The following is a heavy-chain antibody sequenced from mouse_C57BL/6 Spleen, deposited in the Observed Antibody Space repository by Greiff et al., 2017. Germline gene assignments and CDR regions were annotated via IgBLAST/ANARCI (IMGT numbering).Heavy chain of an antibody. D-gene: IGHD3-3*01. V-gene: IGHV1-26*01. CDR2: INPNNGGT. CDR1: GYTFTDYY. CDR3: ANSRSAGAMDY. J-gene: IGHJ4*01. Sequence: VQLQQSGPELVKPGASVKISCKASGYTFTDYYMNWVKQSHGKSLEWIGDINPNNGGTSYNQKFKGKATLTVDKSSSTAYMELRSLTSEDSAVYYCANSRSAGAMDYWGQGTSVTVSS.